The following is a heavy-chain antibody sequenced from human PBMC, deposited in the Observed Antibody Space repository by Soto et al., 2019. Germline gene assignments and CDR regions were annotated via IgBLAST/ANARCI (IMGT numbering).Heavy chain of an antibody. CDR1: GFTFSSYS. J-gene: IGHJ4*02. Sequence: GGSLRLSCAASGFTFSSYSMSWVRQAPGKGLEWVSVISGSDGTIYYADSVKGRFTISRDNSKDTLYLQMNGLRAEDTAIYYCAKKTAGRYPFEHWGQGT. CDR2: ISGSDGTI. D-gene: IGHD1-26*01. CDR3: AKKTAGRYPFEH. V-gene: IGHV3-23*01.